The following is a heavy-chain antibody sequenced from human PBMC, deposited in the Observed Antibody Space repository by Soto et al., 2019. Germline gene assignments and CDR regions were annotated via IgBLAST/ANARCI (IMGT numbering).Heavy chain of an antibody. J-gene: IGHJ6*02. D-gene: IGHD3-10*01. Sequence: QVQLQESGPGLVKPSETLSLTCTVSGGSIDGYNCAWIRQPPGKALEWVGYVYYNGGSSYNPSLTSRVTPSVDTSKSQSSLQLRSVTAAATAVYYCARQGIGSLRALVDVWGRGTTVTVSS. CDR3: ARQGIGSLRALVDV. CDR2: VYYNGGS. CDR1: GGSIDGYN. V-gene: IGHV4-59*08.